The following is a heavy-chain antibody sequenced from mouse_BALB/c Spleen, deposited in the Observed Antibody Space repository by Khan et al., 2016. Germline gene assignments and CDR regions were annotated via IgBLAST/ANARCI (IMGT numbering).Heavy chain of an antibody. CDR3: AEDYYGSKWFAY. CDR2: INTNTGEP. CDR1: GYTFTNYG. J-gene: IGHJ3*01. D-gene: IGHD1-1*01. Sequence: QIQLVQSGPELKKPGETVKISCKASGYTFTNYGMNWVKQAPGKGLKWMGWINTNTGEPTYAEEFKGRFAFSLETSASTAYLQINNLKNEDTATYFCAEDYYGSKWFAYWGQGTLVTVSA. V-gene: IGHV9-3*02.